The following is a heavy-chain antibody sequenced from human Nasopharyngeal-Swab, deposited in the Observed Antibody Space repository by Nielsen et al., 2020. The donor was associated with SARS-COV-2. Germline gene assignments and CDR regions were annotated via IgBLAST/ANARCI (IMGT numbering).Heavy chain of an antibody. CDR1: GFTFSSYE. CDR3: ARGDDSSGFSITLDY. J-gene: IGHJ4*02. V-gene: IGHV3-48*03. D-gene: IGHD3-22*01. Sequence: GGSLRLSCAASGFTFSSYEMNWVRQAPGKGLEWVSYIRGRGSTIYYADSVKGRFTISRDNAKNSLYLQMNSLRAEDTAVYYCARGDDSSGFSITLDYWGQGTLVTVSS. CDR2: IRGRGSTI.